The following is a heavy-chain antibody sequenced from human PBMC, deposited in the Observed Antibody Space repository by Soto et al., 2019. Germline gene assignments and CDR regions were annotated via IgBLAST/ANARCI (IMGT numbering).Heavy chain of an antibody. V-gene: IGHV3-64D*06. D-gene: IGHD5-12*01. CDR1: GFTFSSYA. CDR3: VKSRGGNNFDFFD. J-gene: IGHJ4*02. CDR2: VRGNGDPP. Sequence: GGSLRLSCSASGFTFSSYAMHWVRQAPGKGLEYVSGVRGNGDPPFYADSVKGRFTISRGNSKNTLYLQMSSLSADDTAVYYCVKSRGGNNFDFFDWGQGALVTVSS.